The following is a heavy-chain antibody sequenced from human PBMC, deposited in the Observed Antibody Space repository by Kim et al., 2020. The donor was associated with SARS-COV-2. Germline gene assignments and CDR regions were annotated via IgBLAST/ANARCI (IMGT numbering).Heavy chain of an antibody. D-gene: IGHD3-16*01. Sequence: GNTNYEQKLQGRVTMTTDTSTSTAYMELRSLRSDDTAMYYCARVGYGMDVWGQGTTVAVSS. CDR3: ARVGYGMDV. CDR2: GNT. V-gene: IGHV1-18*01. J-gene: IGHJ6*02.